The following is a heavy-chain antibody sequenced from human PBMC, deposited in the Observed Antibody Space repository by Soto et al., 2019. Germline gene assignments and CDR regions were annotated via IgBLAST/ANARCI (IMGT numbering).Heavy chain of an antibody. Sequence: SVKVSCKASGGTFSSYAISWVRQAPGQGLEWMGGIIPIFGTANYAQKFQGRVTITADESTSTAYMELSSLRSEDTAVYYCARGGPVDTAMDDYYYYGMDVWGQGTTVIVSS. CDR1: GGTFSSYA. CDR3: ARGGPVDTAMDDYYYYGMDV. CDR2: IIPIFGTA. J-gene: IGHJ6*02. D-gene: IGHD5-18*01. V-gene: IGHV1-69*13.